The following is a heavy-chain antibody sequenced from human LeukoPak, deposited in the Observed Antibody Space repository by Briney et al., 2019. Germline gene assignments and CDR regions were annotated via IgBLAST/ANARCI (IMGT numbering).Heavy chain of an antibody. D-gene: IGHD3-16*01. CDR3: ARGYYVWWSYPSPQGPTPFDY. V-gene: IGHV1-2*06. J-gene: IGHJ4*02. CDR2: INPNSGGT. CDR1: GYTFIDYE. Sequence: ASVKVSCKTSGYTFIDYEMDWVRQAPGQGFEWMGRINPNSGGTNYAQKFQGRVTMTRDTSISTAYMELSRLRSDDTAVYYCARGYYVWWSYPSPQGPTPFDYWGQGTLVTVSS.